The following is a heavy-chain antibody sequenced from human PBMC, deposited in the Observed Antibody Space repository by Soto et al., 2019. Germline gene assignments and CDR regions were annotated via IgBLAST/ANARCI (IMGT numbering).Heavy chain of an antibody. V-gene: IGHV3-33*01. Sequence: QVQLVESGGGVVQPGRSLRLSCAASGFTFSTYGMHWVRQAPGKGLEWVAVIWYDGSNKYYADTVKGGFAISRDNSKNTLYLQMNSLRAEDTAVYYCARDVGYYDSSGHWGQGTLVTVSS. J-gene: IGHJ4*02. CDR2: IWYDGSNK. D-gene: IGHD3-22*01. CDR1: GFTFSTYG. CDR3: ARDVGYYDSSGH.